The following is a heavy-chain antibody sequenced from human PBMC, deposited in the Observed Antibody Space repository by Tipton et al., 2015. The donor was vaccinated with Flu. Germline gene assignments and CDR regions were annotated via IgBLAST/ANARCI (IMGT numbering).Heavy chain of an antibody. J-gene: IGHJ6*02. Sequence: QLVQSGAEVKKPGESLKISCKGSGYSFANYWIAWVRQMPGKGLEWMGIIYPGDSDTRYSPSFQGQVTISADKSISTAYLQWSSLKASGTAMYSCARHGGDCSRPSCSLSYYHGRDVWGQGTTVTVSS. D-gene: IGHD2-2*01. CDR1: GYSFANYW. V-gene: IGHV5-51*01. CDR2: IYPGDSDT. CDR3: ARHGGDCSRPSCSLSYYHGRDV.